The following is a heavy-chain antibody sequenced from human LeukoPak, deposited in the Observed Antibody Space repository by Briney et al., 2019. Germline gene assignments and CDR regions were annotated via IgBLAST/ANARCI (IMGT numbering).Heavy chain of an antibody. V-gene: IGHV3-33*01. CDR2: IWYDGSNK. Sequence: GGSLRLSCAASGFTFSSYGMHWVHQAPGKGLEWVAVIWYDGSNKYYADSVKGRFTISRDNSKNTLYLQMNSLRAEDTAVYYCARDAFPLRFLEWLFDYWGQGTLVTVSS. CDR1: GFTFSSYG. J-gene: IGHJ4*02. CDR3: ARDAFPLRFLEWLFDY. D-gene: IGHD3-3*01.